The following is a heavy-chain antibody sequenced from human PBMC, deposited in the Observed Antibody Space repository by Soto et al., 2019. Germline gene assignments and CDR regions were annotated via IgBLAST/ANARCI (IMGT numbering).Heavy chain of an antibody. D-gene: IGHD3-10*01. CDR2: ISGSGGSA. J-gene: IGHJ5*02. Sequence: GGSLRLSCAASGFTFSSYAMSWVRQAPGKGLEWVSAISGSGGSAYYADSVKGRFTISRDNSKNTLYLQMNSLRAEDTAVYYCAKDLYYYGSGNWFDPWGQGTLVTVSS. CDR3: AKDLYYYGSGNWFDP. CDR1: GFTFSSYA. V-gene: IGHV3-23*01.